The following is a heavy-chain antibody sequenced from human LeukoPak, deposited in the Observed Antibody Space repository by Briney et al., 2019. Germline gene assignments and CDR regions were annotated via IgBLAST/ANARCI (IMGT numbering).Heavy chain of an antibody. Sequence: GASVKVSCKASGYTFTSYYMHWVRQAPGQRLEWMGWINAGNGNTKYSQKFQGRVTITRDTSASTAYMELSSLRSEDTAVYYCARTPLGYCSSTSCQPLDYWGQGTLVTVSS. J-gene: IGHJ4*02. D-gene: IGHD2-2*01. CDR1: GYTFTSYY. CDR2: INAGNGNT. V-gene: IGHV1-3*01. CDR3: ARTPLGYCSSTSCQPLDY.